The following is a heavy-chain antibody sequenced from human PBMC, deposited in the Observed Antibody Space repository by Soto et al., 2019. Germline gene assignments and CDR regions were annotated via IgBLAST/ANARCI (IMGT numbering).Heavy chain of an antibody. D-gene: IGHD4-4*01. CDR2: IYPGDSDT. CDR1: GYSFTSYW. Sequence: GESLKISCKGSGYSFTSYWIGWVRQMPGKGLEWMGIIYPGDSDTRYSPSFQGQVTISADKSISTAYLQWSSLKASDTAMYYCASRSSSNSRIYYGMDVWGQGTTVTVSS. V-gene: IGHV5-51*01. J-gene: IGHJ6*02. CDR3: ASRSSSNSRIYYGMDV.